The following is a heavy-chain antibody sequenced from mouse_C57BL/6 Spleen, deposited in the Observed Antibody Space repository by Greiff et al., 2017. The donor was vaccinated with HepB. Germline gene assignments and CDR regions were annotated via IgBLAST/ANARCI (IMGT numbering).Heavy chain of an antibody. CDR1: GYTFTSYW. CDR3: ARANWDVQFAY. CDR2: IDPSDSYT. J-gene: IGHJ3*01. D-gene: IGHD4-1*01. Sequence: QVQLQQPGAELVKPGASVKLSCKASGYTFTSYWMQWVKQRPGQGLEWIGEIDPSDSYTNYNQKFKGKATLTVDTSSSTAYMKLSSLTSEDSAVYYCARANWDVQFAYWGQRTLVTVSA. V-gene: IGHV1-50*01.